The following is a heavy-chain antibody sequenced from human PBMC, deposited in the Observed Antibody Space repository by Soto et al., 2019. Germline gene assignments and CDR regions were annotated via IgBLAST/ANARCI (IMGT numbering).Heavy chain of an antibody. V-gene: IGHV1-2*04. CDR2: INPNSGGT. CDR3: ASESYGGEFDY. D-gene: IGHD4-17*01. CDR1: GYTFTGYY. Sequence: ASVKVSCKASGYTFTGYYMHWVRQAPGQGLEWMGWINPNSGGTNYAQKFQGCVTITRDTSASTAYMELSSLRSEDTAVYYCASESYGGEFDYWGQGTLVTVSS. J-gene: IGHJ4*02.